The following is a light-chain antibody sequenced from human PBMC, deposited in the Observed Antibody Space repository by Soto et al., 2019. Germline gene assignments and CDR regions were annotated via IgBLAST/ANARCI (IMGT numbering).Light chain of an antibody. CDR2: DAS. J-gene: IGKJ1*01. CDR1: QSISTW. V-gene: IGKV1-5*01. Sequence: DIQMTQSPSTLSASVGDRVTITCRASQSISTWLAWYQQKPGKAPNLLIYDASTLESGVPSRFSGSRSGTEFTLTISSLQPDDFATYYCQQYNTYPWTFGQGTKVDIK. CDR3: QQYNTYPWT.